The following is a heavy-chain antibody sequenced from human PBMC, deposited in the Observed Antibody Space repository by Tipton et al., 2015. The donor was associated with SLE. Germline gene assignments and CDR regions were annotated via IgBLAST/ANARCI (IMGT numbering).Heavy chain of an antibody. J-gene: IGHJ4*02. V-gene: IGHV4-59*11. Sequence: LRLSCTVSGGSISSHYWSWIRQPPGKGLEWIGEINHSGSTNYNPSLKSRVTISVDTSKNQFSLKLSSVTAADTAVYYCARDLEGGQWLVWGQGTLVTVSS. CDR1: GGSISSHY. CDR2: INHSGST. CDR3: ARDLEGGQWLV. D-gene: IGHD6-19*01.